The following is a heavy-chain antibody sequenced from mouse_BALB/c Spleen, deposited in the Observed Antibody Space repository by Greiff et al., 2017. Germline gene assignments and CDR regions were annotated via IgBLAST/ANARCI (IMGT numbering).Heavy chain of an antibody. CDR2: INPSTGYT. CDR3: ARSREWFAY. V-gene: IGHV1S26*01. CDR1: GYTFTSYW. J-gene: IGHJ3*01. Sequence: QVQLQQSGAELMKPGASVKMSCKASGYTFTSYWMHWVKQRPGQGLEWIGYINPSTGYTEYNQKFKDKATLTADKSSSTAYMQLSSLTSEDSAVYYCARSREWFAYWGQGTLVTVSA. D-gene: IGHD1-1*01.